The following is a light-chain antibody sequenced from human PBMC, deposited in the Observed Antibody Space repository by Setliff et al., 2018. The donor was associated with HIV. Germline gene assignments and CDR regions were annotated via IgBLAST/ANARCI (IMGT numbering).Light chain of an antibody. CDR1: SSDVGSRYNY. CDR3: CSYLSTNEDG. V-gene: IGLV2-14*03. J-gene: IGLJ1*01. CDR2: DVT. Sequence: QSALTQPASVSGSPGQSISITCTGTSSDVGSRYNYVSWYQQHPGKAPKLLIFDVTYRPSGVSNRFSGSKSGNTASLTISGLQDEDEADYYCCSYLSTNEDGFGTGTKVTVL.